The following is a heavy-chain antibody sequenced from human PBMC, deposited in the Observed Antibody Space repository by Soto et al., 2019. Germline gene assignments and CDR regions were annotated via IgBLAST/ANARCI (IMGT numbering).Heavy chain of an antibody. CDR3: ARVGRLSITIFGVVIIARDAFDI. V-gene: IGHV3-74*01. CDR1: GFTFNSYW. Sequence: TGGSLRLSCAASGFTFNSYWMHWVRQAPGKGLVWVSRINSDGSSTSYADSVKGRFTISRDNAKNTLYLQMNSLRAEDTAVYYCARVGRLSITIFGVVIIARDAFDIWGQGTMVTVSS. J-gene: IGHJ3*02. D-gene: IGHD3-3*01. CDR2: INSDGSST.